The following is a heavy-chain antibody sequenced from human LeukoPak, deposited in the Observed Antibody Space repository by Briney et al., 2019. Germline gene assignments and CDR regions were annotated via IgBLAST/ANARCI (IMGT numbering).Heavy chain of an antibody. Sequence: PGGSLRLSCVGSGFNFSNYYMSWIRHAPGKGLEWISYITPNAVNKYYVDSVKGRFTISRDNAKNSLFLQMNSLRDEDTAVYSCAGSGSPDDYWRQGTLVTVSS. D-gene: IGHD3-10*01. CDR3: AGSGSPDDY. CDR1: GFNFSNYY. V-gene: IGHV3-11*01. CDR2: ITPNAVNK. J-gene: IGHJ4*02.